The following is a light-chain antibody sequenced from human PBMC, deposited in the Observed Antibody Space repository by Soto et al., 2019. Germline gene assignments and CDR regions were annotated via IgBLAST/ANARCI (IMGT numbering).Light chain of an antibody. CDR3: QQYDNLPIT. CDR2: GAS. Sequence: ESVLTQSQATLSLSPGERATLSCRASQSVSSYLAWYQQKPGQAPRLLIYGASSRATGIPGRFSGSGSGTDFTLTISRLEPEDIATYYCQQYDNLPITFGQGTRLDIK. J-gene: IGKJ5*01. V-gene: IGKV3-20*01. CDR1: QSVSSY.